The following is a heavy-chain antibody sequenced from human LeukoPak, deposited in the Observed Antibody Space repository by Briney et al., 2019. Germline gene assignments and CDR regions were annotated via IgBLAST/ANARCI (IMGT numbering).Heavy chain of an antibody. CDR1: GGSISSSSYY. D-gene: IGHD3-3*01. CDR3: ARHASVSGNWPRPLDY. V-gene: IGHV4-39*01. CDR2: IYYSGST. Sequence: SETLSLTCTVSGGSISSSSYYWGWVRQPPGKGLEWIANIYYSGSTYYSPSLRSRVTISVDTSKNQFSLKLTSVTAADMAVYYCARHASVSGNWPRPLDYWGQGSLVTVSS. J-gene: IGHJ4*02.